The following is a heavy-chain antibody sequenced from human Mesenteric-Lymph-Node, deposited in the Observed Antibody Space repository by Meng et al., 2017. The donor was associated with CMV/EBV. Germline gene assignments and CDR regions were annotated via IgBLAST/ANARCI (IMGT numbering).Heavy chain of an antibody. D-gene: IGHD1-14*01. CDR1: EFTVSESY. J-gene: IGHJ4*02. CDR3: VGESQPGGCDY. CDR2: IYGGGTT. Sequence: GGSLRLSCTASEFTVSESYMNWVRQAPGKGLEWVSVIYGGGTTKYADSVKGRFTISRDNSKNTLFLQMNSLRAEDTAVYYCVGESQPGGCDYWGQGTLVTVSS. V-gene: IGHV3-53*01.